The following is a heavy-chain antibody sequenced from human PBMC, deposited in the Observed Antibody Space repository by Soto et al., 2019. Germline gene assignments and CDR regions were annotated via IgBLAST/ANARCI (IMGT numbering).Heavy chain of an antibody. CDR1: GFTFSSFG. V-gene: IGHV3-23*01. CDR2: IGNGGHT. D-gene: IGHD2-2*01. Sequence: EVQLLESGGGLAPPGGSLRLSCATSGFTFSSFGMSWVRQAPGKGLEWVSGIGNGGHTYEADSVRGRFTISRDNSKNSFYLPMDSLRGEDTAVYYCTHSYAGYIECFRHWGRGTLVVVSS. CDR3: THSYAGYIECFRH. J-gene: IGHJ1*01.